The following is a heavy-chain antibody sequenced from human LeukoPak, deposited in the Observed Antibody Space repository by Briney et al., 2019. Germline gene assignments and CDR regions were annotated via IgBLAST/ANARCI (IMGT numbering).Heavy chain of an antibody. CDR1: GGSISSGDYY. Sequence: SQTLSLTCTVSGGSISSGDYYWSWIRQPPGKGLEWIGYIYYSGSTYYNPSLKSRVTISVDRSKNQFSLKLSSVTAADTAVYYCARAGVEQQLGTPLFDYWGQGTLVTVSS. V-gene: IGHV4-30-4*08. J-gene: IGHJ4*02. CDR3: ARAGVEQQLGTPLFDY. D-gene: IGHD6-13*01. CDR2: IYYSGST.